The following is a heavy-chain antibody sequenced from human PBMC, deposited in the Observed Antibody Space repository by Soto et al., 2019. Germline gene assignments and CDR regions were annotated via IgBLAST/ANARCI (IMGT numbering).Heavy chain of an antibody. CDR1: GGSFSGYY. V-gene: IGHV4-34*01. CDR3: ASLSSGYYGTLDY. CDR2: INHSGST. D-gene: IGHD3-22*01. J-gene: IGHJ4*02. Sequence: SETLSLTCAVYGGSFSGYYWSWIRQPPGKGLEWIGEINHSGSTNYNPSLKSRVTISVDTSKNQFSLKLSSVTAADTAVYYCASLSSGYYGTLDYWGQGTLVTVSS.